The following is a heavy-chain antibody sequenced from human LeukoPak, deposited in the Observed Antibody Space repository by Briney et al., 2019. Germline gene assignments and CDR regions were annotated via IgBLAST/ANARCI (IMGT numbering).Heavy chain of an antibody. V-gene: IGHV3-53*01. CDR2: IYSGSNT. J-gene: IGHJ4*02. CDR1: GFTVSSNY. CDR3: ARVGSVVPTADY. Sequence: GGSLRLFCAASGFTVSSNYMNWVRQAPGKGLEWVSAIYSGSNTYYADSVKGRFTISRDNSKNTLYLQMNSLRVEDTAVYYCARVGSVVPTADYWGQGTLVTVSS. D-gene: IGHD2-2*01.